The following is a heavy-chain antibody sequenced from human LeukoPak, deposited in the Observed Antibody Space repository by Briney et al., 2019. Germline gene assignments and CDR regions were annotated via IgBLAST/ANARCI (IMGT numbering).Heavy chain of an antibody. J-gene: IGHJ4*02. CDR3: ARVGKNGWDFDH. D-gene: IGHD6-19*01. CDR2: IKSDGSTT. CDR1: GFTLSSYW. Sequence: GGSLRLSCAASGFTLSSYWMHWVRQAPGKGLVWVSRIKSDGSTTNYADSVKGRFTISRDNTNNSLYLQMISLRVDDTAVYYCARVGKNGWDFDHWGQGTLVTVSS. V-gene: IGHV3-74*01.